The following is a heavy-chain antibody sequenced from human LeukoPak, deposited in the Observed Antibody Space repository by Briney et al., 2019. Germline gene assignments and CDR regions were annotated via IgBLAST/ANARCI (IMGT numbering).Heavy chain of an antibody. CDR1: GFTFSNYW. CDR3: ARELITMVRGVINGDFDY. D-gene: IGHD3-10*01. CDR2: IKQDGSEK. J-gene: IGHJ4*02. Sequence: GGSLRLSCAASGFTFSNYWMSWVRQAPGKGLEWVANIKQDGSEKYYVDSVKGRFTISRDNAKNSLYLQMNSLRAEDTAVYYCARELITMVRGVINGDFDYWGQGTLVTVSS. V-gene: IGHV3-7*01.